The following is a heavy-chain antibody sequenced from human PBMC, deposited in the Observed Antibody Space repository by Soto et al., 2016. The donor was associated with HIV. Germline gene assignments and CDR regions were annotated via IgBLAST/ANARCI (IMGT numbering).Heavy chain of an antibody. CDR1: GFSFSNYA. J-gene: IGHJ2*01. V-gene: IGHV3-23*01. CDR2: ISGSGSST. Sequence: QLLESGGALVQPGGSLRLSCAASGFSFSNYAMSWVRQAPGKGLQWVSGISGSGSSTYYADSVKGRFTISRDNSKNTPYLQMKSLRAEDTAVYYCAKKGWMIAKDRNWYFDLWGRGTLVTVSS. CDR3: AKKGWMIAKDRNWYFDL. D-gene: IGHD3-22*01.